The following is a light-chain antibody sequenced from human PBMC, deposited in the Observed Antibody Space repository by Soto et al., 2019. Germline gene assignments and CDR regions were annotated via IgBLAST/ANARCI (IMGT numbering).Light chain of an antibody. CDR1: QSVRNN. V-gene: IGKV3-15*01. CDR2: GAS. Sequence: EIVRRQSPATRSVSPEERATLSCRAIQSVRNNLAWYQQKPGQAPRLLIYGASTRATGIPARFSGSGSGTEFTLTISSLEPEDFAVYYCQQRSNWPPSITFGQGTRLEIK. CDR3: QQRSNWPPSIT. J-gene: IGKJ5*01.